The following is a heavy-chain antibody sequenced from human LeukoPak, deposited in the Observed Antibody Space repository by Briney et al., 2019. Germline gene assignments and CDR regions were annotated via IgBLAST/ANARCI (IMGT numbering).Heavy chain of an antibody. CDR2: IFGGDGSP. Sequence: GGSLRLSCEASGFTFGSHAMYWVRQAPGKGLEWVAGIFGGDGSPHYADPVKGRFTISRDNSRNTVYLQINSLRAEDTAVYYCGKTTVGYSSGQKPAWPVDYWGQGTLVTVSS. CDR3: GKTTVGYSSGQKPAWPVDY. V-gene: IGHV3-23*01. CDR1: GFTFGSHA. D-gene: IGHD5-18*01. J-gene: IGHJ4*02.